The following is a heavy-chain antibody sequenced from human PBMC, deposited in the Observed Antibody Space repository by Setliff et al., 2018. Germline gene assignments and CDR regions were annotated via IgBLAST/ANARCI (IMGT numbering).Heavy chain of an antibody. V-gene: IGHV1-69*08. D-gene: IGHD3-22*01. CDR1: GGTFGSYT. CDR3: ARDTRDKYDTSGYYLSFDS. CDR2: IILIFGTT. Sequence: GASVKVSCKASGGTFGSYTISWVRQAPGQGLEFLGRIILIFGTTNYAQKFQDRVTIGADKSTSTAYMELSSLRSEDTAVYYCARDTRDKYDTSGYYLSFDSWGQGALVTVSS. J-gene: IGHJ4*02.